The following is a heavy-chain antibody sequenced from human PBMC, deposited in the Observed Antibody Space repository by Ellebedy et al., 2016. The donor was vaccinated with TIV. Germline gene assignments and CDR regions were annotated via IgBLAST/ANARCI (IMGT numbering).Heavy chain of an antibody. J-gene: IGHJ4*02. CDR3: ARGFGDFDY. Sequence: MPSETLSLTCNVSGGEITYYYWSWIRQPPGKGLEWIGYIHDSGTTKYNPSLKSRVTISVDTSKNQFSLKLSSVTAADTAVYYCARGFGDFDYWGQGTLVTVSS. D-gene: IGHD3-10*01. CDR1: GGEITYYY. V-gene: IGHV4-59*01. CDR2: IHDSGTT.